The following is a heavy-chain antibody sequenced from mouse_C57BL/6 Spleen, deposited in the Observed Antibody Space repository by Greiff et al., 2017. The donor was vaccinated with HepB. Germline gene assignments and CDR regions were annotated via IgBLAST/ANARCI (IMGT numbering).Heavy chain of an antibody. Sequence: VQLQQSGAELARPGASVKLSCKASGYTFTSYGISWVKQRTGQGLEWIGEIYPRSGNTYYNEKFKGKATLTADKSSSTAYMELRSLTSEDSAVYFGARGRYDYDGAYYAMDYWRQGTSVTVSS. V-gene: IGHV1-81*01. J-gene: IGHJ4*01. CDR2: IYPRSGNT. CDR3: ARGRYDYDGAYYAMDY. CDR1: GYTFTSYG. D-gene: IGHD2-4*01.